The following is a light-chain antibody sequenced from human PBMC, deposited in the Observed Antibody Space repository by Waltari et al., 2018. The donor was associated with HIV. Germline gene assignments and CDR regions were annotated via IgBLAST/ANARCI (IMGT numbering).Light chain of an antibody. CDR1: SSNIGSGYD. J-gene: IGLJ2*01. V-gene: IGLV1-40*01. CDR3: QSYDSNLSGL. CDR2: GNR. Sequence: QSELTQPPSVSAAPGQRVTISCPGRSSNIGSGYDVHLYQQVPGRAPKFVIYGNRKRPSGVPNRFSGSKSGSSASLVITGLQSEDEADYYCQSYDSNLSGLFGGGTKVTVL.